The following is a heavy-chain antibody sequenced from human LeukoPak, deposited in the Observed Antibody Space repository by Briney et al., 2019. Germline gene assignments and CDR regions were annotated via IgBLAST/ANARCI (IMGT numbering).Heavy chain of an antibody. J-gene: IGHJ4*02. CDR3: AGYHAYGVTTPPLGY. V-gene: IGHV4-38-2*02. CDR1: GYSISSGYY. D-gene: IGHD4-17*01. CDR2: IYHSGST. Sequence: SETLSLTCTVSGYSISSGYYWVWIRQPPGKGLEWIGSIYHSGSTYYNPSLKSRVTISVDTSKNQFSLKLSSVTAADTAVYYCAGYHAYGVTTPPLGYWGQGTLVTVSS.